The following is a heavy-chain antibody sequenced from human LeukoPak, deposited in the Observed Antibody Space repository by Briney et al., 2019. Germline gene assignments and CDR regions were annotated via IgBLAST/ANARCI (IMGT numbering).Heavy chain of an antibody. J-gene: IGHJ4*02. CDR2: ISGSGGST. D-gene: IGHD3-10*01. CDR1: GFTFSNYA. V-gene: IGHV3-23*01. CDR3: AKVVTESSLLWFGELPHH. Sequence: GGSLRLSCSASGFTFSNYAIRWLRQAPAKELEGVSAISGSGGSTYHADSVKGRFTISRDNSKNTLYLQMNSLRAEDTAVYYCAKVVTESSLLWFGELPHHWGQGTLVTVSS.